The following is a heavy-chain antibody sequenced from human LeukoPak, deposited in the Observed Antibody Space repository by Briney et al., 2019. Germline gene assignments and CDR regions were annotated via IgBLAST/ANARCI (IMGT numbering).Heavy chain of an antibody. Sequence: GGSLRLSCAASGFTFSSYWMSWVRQAPGKGLEWVANIKQDGSEKYYVDSVKGRFTISRDNAKNSLYLQMDSLRAEDTALYYCASKFRTANYFDYWGQGTLVTVSS. CDR3: ASKFRTANYFDY. J-gene: IGHJ4*02. V-gene: IGHV3-7*03. CDR1: GFTFSSYW. CDR2: IKQDGSEK. D-gene: IGHD1-14*01.